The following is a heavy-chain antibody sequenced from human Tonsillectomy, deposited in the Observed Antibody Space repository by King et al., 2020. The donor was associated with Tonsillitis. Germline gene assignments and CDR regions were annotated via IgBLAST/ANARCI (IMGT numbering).Heavy chain of an antibody. CDR2: ISYDGSKK. V-gene: IGHV3-33*05. CDR1: GFTFSSYA. Sequence: VQLVESGGGVVQPGRSLRLSCAASGFTFSSYAMHWVRQAPGKGLEWVAVISYDGSKKYYADSVKGRFTISRDNAKNTLYLQMNSLRAEDTAVYYCARGKYGIDVWGQGTTVTVSS. J-gene: IGHJ6*02. CDR3: ARGKYGIDV.